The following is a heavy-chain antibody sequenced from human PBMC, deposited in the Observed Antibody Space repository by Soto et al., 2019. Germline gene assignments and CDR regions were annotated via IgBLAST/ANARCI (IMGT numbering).Heavy chain of an antibody. CDR2: INHSGST. V-gene: IGHV4-34*01. CDR1: GGSFSGYY. CDR3: ARDAVITMVRGVIRWFDP. D-gene: IGHD3-10*01. Sequence: QVQLQQWGAGLLKPSETLSLTCAVYGGSFSGYYWSWIRQPPGKGLEWIGEINHSGSTNYNPSLKSRVTISVDTSKNQLSLNMSSVTASDTAVYYCARDAVITMVRGVIRWFDPWGQGTLVTDSS. J-gene: IGHJ5*02.